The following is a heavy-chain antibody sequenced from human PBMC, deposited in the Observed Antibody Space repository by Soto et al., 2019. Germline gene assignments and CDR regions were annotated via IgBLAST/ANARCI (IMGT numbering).Heavy chain of an antibody. J-gene: IGHJ5*02. V-gene: IGHV1-69*02. D-gene: IGHD3-10*01. CDR3: ARTKEGITMVRGVIHWFDP. CDR2: IIPILGIA. Sequence: QVQLVQSGAEVKKPGSSVKVSCTASGGTFSSYTISWVRQAPGQGLGWMGRIIPILGIANYAQKFQGRVTITADKSTSTAYMELSSLRSEDTAVYYCARTKEGITMVRGVIHWFDPWGQGTLVTVSS. CDR1: GGTFSSYT.